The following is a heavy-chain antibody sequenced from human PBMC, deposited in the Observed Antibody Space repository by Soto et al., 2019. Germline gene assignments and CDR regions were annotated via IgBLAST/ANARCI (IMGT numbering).Heavy chain of an antibody. V-gene: IGHV3-33*01. CDR1: GFTFSSYG. CDR2: IWYGGSNK. J-gene: IGHJ4*02. CDR3: ARDPYVEMATAYYFDY. D-gene: IGHD5-18*01. Sequence: QVQLVESGGGVVQPGRSLRLSCAASGFTFSSYGMHWVRQAPGKGLEWVAVIWYGGSNKYYADSVKGRFTISRDNSKNTPYLQMNSLRAEETAVYYCARDPYVEMATAYYFDYWGQGTLVTVS.